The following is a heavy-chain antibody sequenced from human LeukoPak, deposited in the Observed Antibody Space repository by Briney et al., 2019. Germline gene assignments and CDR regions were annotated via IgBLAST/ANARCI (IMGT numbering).Heavy chain of an antibody. D-gene: IGHD1-26*01. CDR1: GFTFSSYA. J-gene: IGHJ3*02. CDR3: ESVGGPLADDFDI. V-gene: IGHV3-64*01. Sequence: GGSLRLSCAASGFTFSSYAMHWVRQAPGKGLEHGSAISYNGGSTYYGNSVKGRFTISRDNSKNTLYLQMGSLRDEDMDVYYCESVGGPLADDFDIWGQGTMVPVSS. CDR2: ISYNGGST.